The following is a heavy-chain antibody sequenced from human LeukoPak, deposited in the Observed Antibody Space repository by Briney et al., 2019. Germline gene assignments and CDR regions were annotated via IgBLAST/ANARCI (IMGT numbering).Heavy chain of an antibody. D-gene: IGHD1-7*01. CDR2: ISSSSSYI. V-gene: IGHV3-21*01. CDR3: ARGTYNWNYGTPYGAFDI. Sequence: PGGSLRLSCAASGFTFSSYSMNWVRQAPGKGLEWVSSISSSSSYIYYADSVKGRFTISRDNAKNSLYLQMNSLRAEDTAVYYCARGTYNWNYGTPYGAFDIWGQGTMVTVSS. CDR1: GFTFSSYS. J-gene: IGHJ3*02.